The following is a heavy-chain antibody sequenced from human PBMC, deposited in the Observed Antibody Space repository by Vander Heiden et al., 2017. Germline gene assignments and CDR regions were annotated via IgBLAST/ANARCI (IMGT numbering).Heavy chain of an antibody. D-gene: IGHD1-1*01. Sequence: EVQLVESGVGLVQPGKSLRLSCAASGIMFDDYAMHGVRQAPGKGLEWVSGISWNSVIIGYADSVKGRFTISRDNAKNSMYLQMNSLRAEDTALYYCAKDKGGPGLEDYYGMDVWG. V-gene: IGHV3-9*01. J-gene: IGHJ6*02. CDR1: GIMFDDYA. CDR3: AKDKGGPGLEDYYGMDV. CDR2: ISWNSVII.